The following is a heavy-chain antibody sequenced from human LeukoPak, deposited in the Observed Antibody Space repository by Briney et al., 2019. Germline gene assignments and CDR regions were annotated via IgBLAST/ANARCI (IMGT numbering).Heavy chain of an antibody. D-gene: IGHD5-18*01. V-gene: IGHV4-59*08. J-gene: IGHJ3*02. CDR1: GGLINTHY. CDR2: VRANGEN. CDR3: ARQPANTAAFDI. Sequence: PSDTLSLTCTVSGGLINTHYWIWIRHPPGKGLEWIAYVRANGENNYNPPLKSRVAISLDTANDQISLTLNFVTAADTVIYYCARQPANTAAFDIWGLGTMVTVSS.